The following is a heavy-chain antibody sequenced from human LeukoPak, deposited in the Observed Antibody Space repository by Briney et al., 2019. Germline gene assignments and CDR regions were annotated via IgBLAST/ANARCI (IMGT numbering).Heavy chain of an antibody. CDR3: AKSTRAVMAMMDV. CDR1: GFTFSSYS. Sequence: PGGSLRLSCAASGFTFSSYSMNWVRKAPGKGLEWVSSISSRSTYIYHADSVKGRFTISRDNAKNSLFLQMNSLRAEDTPVYFCAKSTRAVMAMMDVWGKGTTVTVSS. J-gene: IGHJ6*04. CDR2: ISSRSTYI. D-gene: IGHD3-16*01. V-gene: IGHV3-21*01.